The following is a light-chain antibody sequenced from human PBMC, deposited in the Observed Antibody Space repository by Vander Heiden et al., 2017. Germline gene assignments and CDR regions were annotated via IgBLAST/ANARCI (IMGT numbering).Light chain of an antibody. CDR3: QQYNNWPLYT. Sequence: EIVMTQSPATLSVSPGERATLSCSATQSVASHLAWYQQKPGQDPRILIYGASTRATGIPARFSGSGSGTEFTLIISSMQSEDFAVYYCQQYNNWPLYTFGQGTKLEIK. CDR1: QSVASH. CDR2: GAS. V-gene: IGKV3-15*01. J-gene: IGKJ2*01.